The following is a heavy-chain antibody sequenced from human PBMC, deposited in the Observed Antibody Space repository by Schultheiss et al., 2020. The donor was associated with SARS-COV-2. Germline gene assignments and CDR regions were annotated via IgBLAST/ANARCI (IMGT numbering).Heavy chain of an antibody. Sequence: SETLSLTCAVYGGSFSGYYWSWIRQPPGKGLEWSGEINHSGSTNYNPSLKSRVTISVDTSKNQFSLKLCSVTAADTAVYYCARTSFKGDYVWGSYRSNWFDPWGQGTLVTVSS. D-gene: IGHD3-16*02. J-gene: IGHJ5*02. CDR1: GGSFSGYY. CDR2: INHSGST. V-gene: IGHV4-34*01. CDR3: ARTSFKGDYVWGSYRSNWFDP.